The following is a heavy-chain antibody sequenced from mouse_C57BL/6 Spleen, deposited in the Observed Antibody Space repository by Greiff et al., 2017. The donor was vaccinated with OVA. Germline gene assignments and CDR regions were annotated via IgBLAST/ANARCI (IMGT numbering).Heavy chain of an antibody. V-gene: IGHV5-4*03. CDR2: ISDGGSYT. D-gene: IGHD1-1*01. CDR3: ARASYYGSSYGAMDY. CDR1: GFTFSSYA. Sequence: EVKLVESGGGLVKPGGSLKLSCAASGFTFSSYAMSWVRQTPEKRLEWVATISDGGSYTYYPDNVKGRFTISRDNAKTNRYLQMNQLNSEDTAMYYYARASYYGSSYGAMDYWGQGTSVTVSS. J-gene: IGHJ4*01.